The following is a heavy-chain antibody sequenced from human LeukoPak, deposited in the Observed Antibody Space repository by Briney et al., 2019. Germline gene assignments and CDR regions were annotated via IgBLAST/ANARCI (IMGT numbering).Heavy chain of an antibody. D-gene: IGHD3-3*01. CDR3: ARALGEYYFDS. CDR1: GGSISSGGYY. V-gene: IGHV4-31*03. Sequence: PSETLSLTCTVSGGSISSGGYYWSWIRQHPGKGLEWIGYNYYSGSTYYSPSFKSRFTISVDTSRNQFSLRLSSVTAADTAVYYCARALGEYYFDSWGQGTLVTVSS. CDR2: NYYSGST. J-gene: IGHJ4*02.